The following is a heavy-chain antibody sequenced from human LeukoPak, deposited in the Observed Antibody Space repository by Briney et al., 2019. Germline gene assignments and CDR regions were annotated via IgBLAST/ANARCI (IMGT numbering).Heavy chain of an antibody. Sequence: PSETLSLTCTVSGDSISNYYWSWIRQPPGMGLEWIGNIYYSGSTNYNPSLKSRVTISVETSKNQFSLKLSSVTAADTAVYYCARGTPGYADAYDIWGQGTMVTVSS. CDR2: IYYSGST. CDR1: GDSISNYY. V-gene: IGHV4-59*01. D-gene: IGHD3-9*01. J-gene: IGHJ3*02. CDR3: ARGTPGYADAYDI.